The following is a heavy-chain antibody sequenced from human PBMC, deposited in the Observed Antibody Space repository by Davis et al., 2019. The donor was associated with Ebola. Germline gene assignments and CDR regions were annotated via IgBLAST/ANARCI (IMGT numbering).Heavy chain of an antibody. Sequence: PGGSLRLSCAASGFTFSSYSMNWVRQAPGKGLEWVSSISSSSSYIYYADSVKGRFTISRDNAKNSLYLQMNSLRAEDTAVYYCARDLKRQAYGMDVWGQGTTVTVSS. CDR3: ARDLKRQAYGMDV. J-gene: IGHJ6*02. CDR2: ISSSSSYI. V-gene: IGHV3-21*01. CDR1: GFTFSSYS.